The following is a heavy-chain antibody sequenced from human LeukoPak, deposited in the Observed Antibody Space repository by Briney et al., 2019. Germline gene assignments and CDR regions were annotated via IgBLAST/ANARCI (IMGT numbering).Heavy chain of an antibody. Sequence: GASVKVSCKASGYTFTGYYMHWVRQAPGQGLEWMGWINPNSGGTNYAQKFQGRVTMTRDTSISTAYMELSRLRSDDTAVYYCARSPVIAVVANRGRWFDPWGQGTLVTVSS. D-gene: IGHD2-15*01. CDR2: INPNSGGT. CDR1: GYTFTGYY. J-gene: IGHJ5*02. CDR3: ARSPVIAVVANRGRWFDP. V-gene: IGHV1-2*02.